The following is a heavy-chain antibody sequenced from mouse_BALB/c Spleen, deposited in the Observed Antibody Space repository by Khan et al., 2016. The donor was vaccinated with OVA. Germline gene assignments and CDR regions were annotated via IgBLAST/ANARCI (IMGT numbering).Heavy chain of an antibody. D-gene: IGHD4-1*01. CDR1: GYTFTIYG. V-gene: IGHV9-3-1*01. J-gene: IGHJ4*01. CDR3: ARVGYNGTMDY. Sequence: LVESGLELKKPGETVKISCKASGYTFTIYGMNWVRQAPGKGLKWIGWINTYPGEPTSADDFKGRFAFSLETSASTAYLQINNLKNEDTATYFCARVGYNGTMDYWGKGTSVTVSS. CDR2: INTYPGEP.